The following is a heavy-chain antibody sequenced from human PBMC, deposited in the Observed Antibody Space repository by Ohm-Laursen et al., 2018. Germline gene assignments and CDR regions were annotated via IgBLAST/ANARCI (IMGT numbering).Heavy chain of an antibody. CDR2: IKQDGIEK. CDR1: GFTFSSYW. Sequence: GSLRLSCTASGFTFSSYWMSWVRQAPGKGLEWVANIKQDGIEKYYVDSVKGRFTISRDNAKNSLYLQLNSLRAEDTAVYYCARDRTGGYYYYYWGQGTLVTVSS. V-gene: IGHV3-7*01. CDR3: ARDRTGGYYYYY. D-gene: IGHD3-22*01. J-gene: IGHJ4*02.